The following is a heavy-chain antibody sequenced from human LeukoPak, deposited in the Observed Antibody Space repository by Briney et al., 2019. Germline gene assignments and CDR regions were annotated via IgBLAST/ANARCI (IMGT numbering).Heavy chain of an antibody. CDR1: GGSISSYY. CDR3: ARLSLYSTSSTYYMDI. Sequence: SETLSLTCTVSGGSISSYYWSWIRQPPGTGLEWIGYIYTSRSTNYNPSLKSRVTISVDTSKNQFSLKLTSVTAADTAVYYCARLSLYSTSSTYYMDIWGKGTTVTVSS. D-gene: IGHD6-6*01. J-gene: IGHJ6*03. CDR2: IYTSRST. V-gene: IGHV4-4*09.